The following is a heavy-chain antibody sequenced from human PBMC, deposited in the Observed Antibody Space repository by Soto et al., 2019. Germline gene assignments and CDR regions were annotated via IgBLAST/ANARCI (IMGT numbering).Heavy chain of an antibody. CDR1: DGSFGGVY. V-gene: IGHV4-34*01. Sequence: ENLSLTCAIYDGSFGGVYWSWVRQPSGKGLEWIGEINDSGTNNYNPSLKSRATISADTSKTHFSLRLTSVTAADTAVYYCARETSQNVYSHYGMDVWGQGTTVT. CDR2: INDSGTN. J-gene: IGHJ6*02. CDR3: ARETSQNVYSHYGMDV.